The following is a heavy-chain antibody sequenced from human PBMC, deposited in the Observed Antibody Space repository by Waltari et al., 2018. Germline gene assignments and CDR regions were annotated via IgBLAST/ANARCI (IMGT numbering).Heavy chain of an antibody. CDR3: ATNWPTYYYDSSGYYSSRGY. V-gene: IGHV4-39*07. CDR1: GGSISSSSYY. Sequence: QLQLQESGPGLVKPSETLSLTCTVSGGSISSSSYYWGWIRQPPGKGLEWIGSIYYSGSIYYNPSLKSRGTISVDTSKNQFSLKLSSVTAADTAVYYCATNWPTYYYDSSGYYSSRGYWGQGTLVTVSS. CDR2: IYYSGSI. D-gene: IGHD3-22*01. J-gene: IGHJ4*02.